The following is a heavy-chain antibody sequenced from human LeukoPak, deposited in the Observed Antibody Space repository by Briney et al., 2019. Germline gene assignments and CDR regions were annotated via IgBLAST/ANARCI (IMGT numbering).Heavy chain of an antibody. CDR1: GYTFTGYY. J-gene: IGHJ6*02. CDR2: INPNSGGT. CDR3: ARVAYYYDSAGLYLNYFYGMDV. V-gene: IGHV1-2*02. D-gene: IGHD3-22*01. Sequence: GASVKVSCKASGYTFTGYYMHWVRQAPGQGLEWMGWINPNSGGTNYAKKFQGRVTMTRDTSISTAYMELSRLRSDDTAVYYCARVAYYYDSAGLYLNYFYGMDVWGQGTTVTVSS.